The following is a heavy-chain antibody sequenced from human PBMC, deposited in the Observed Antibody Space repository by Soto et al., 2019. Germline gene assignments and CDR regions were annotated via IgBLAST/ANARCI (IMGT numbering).Heavy chain of an antibody. Sequence: SVKVSCNASGFTFTSSAVQWVRQARGQRLEWIGWIVVGSGNTNYAQKFQERVTITRDMSTSTAYMELSSLRSEDTAVYYCAAGERIIAARRKYYYGMDVWGQGTTVTVSS. V-gene: IGHV1-58*01. CDR2: IVVGSGNT. CDR3: AAGERIIAARRKYYYGMDV. D-gene: IGHD6-6*01. CDR1: GFTFTSSA. J-gene: IGHJ6*02.